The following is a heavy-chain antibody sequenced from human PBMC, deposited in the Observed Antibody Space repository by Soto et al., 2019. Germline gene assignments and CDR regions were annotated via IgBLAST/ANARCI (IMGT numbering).Heavy chain of an antibody. V-gene: IGHV3-15*01. CDR2: IKSKTDGGTT. Sequence: GGSLRLSCAASGFIFTNAWMSWVRQAPGKGLEWVGRIKSKTDGGTTDYAAPVKGRFTISRDDSKNTLYLQMNSLKTEDTAVYYCTTEEQQLGMDVWGQGTTVTVSS. D-gene: IGHD6-13*01. CDR1: GFIFTNAW. CDR3: TTEEQQLGMDV. J-gene: IGHJ6*02.